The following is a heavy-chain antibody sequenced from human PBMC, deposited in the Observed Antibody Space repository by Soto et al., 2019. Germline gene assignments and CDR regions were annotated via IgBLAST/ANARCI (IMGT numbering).Heavy chain of an antibody. J-gene: IGHJ6*02. V-gene: IGHV3-30*18. CDR2: ISYDGSNK. Sequence: QVQLVGSGGGVVQPGRSLRLSCAASGFTFSSYGMHWVRQAPGKGLEWVAVISYDGSNKYYADSVKGRFTISRDNSKNTLYLQMNSLRAEDTAVYYCAKENGYSSSWYPYYYYYGMDVWGQGTTVTVSS. CDR1: GFTFSSYG. CDR3: AKENGYSSSWYPYYYYYGMDV. D-gene: IGHD6-13*01.